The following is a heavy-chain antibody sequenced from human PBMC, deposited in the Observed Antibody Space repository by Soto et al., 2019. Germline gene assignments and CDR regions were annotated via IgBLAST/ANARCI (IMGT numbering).Heavy chain of an antibody. CDR2: INPNSGGT. J-gene: IGHJ6*02. CDR3: ARDFFQVAYYYGSGSYYYYYGMGV. V-gene: IGHV1-2*04. Sequence: ASVKVSCKASGYTFTGYYMHWVRQAPGQGLEWMGWINPNSGGTNYAQKFQGWVTMARDTSISTAYMELSRLRSDDTAVYYCARDFFQVAYYYGSGSYYYYYGMGVWGPGTTVTVSS. CDR1: GYTFTGYY. D-gene: IGHD3-10*01.